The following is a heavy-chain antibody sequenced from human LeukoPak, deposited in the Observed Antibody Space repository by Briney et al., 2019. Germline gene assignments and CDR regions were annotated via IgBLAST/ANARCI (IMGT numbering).Heavy chain of an antibody. V-gene: IGHV1-69*02. Sequence: SVKVSCKASGGTFSSYTISWVRQAHGQGLEWMGRIIPILGIANYAQKFQGRVTITADKSTSTAYMELSSLRSEDTAVYYCARAARGYSYVMGDYFDYWGQGTLVTVSS. J-gene: IGHJ4*02. CDR1: GGTFSSYT. CDR3: ARAARGYSYVMGDYFDY. D-gene: IGHD5-18*01. CDR2: IIPILGIA.